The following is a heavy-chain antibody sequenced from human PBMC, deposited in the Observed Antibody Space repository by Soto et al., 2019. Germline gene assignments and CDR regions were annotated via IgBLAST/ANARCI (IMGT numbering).Heavy chain of an antibody. CDR1: GYTFTSYY. CDR2: INPSGGST. D-gene: IGHD3-22*01. J-gene: IGHJ5*02. V-gene: IGHV1-46*01. CDR3: ARGITMIVVAITNVDDWFDP. Sequence: GASVKVSCKASGYTFTSYYMHWVRQAPGQGLEWMGIINPSGGSTSYAQKFQGRVTMTRDTSTSTVYMELSSLRSEDTAVYYCARGITMIVVAITNVDDWFDPWGQGTLVTVSS.